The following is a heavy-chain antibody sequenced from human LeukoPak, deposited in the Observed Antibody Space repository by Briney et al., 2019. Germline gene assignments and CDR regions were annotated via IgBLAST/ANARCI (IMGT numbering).Heavy chain of an antibody. D-gene: IGHD3-22*01. V-gene: IGHV1-46*01. CDR1: GYTFTSYY. CDR2: INPSGGST. J-gene: IGHJ3*02. Sequence: ASVKVSCKASGYTFTSYYMRWVRQAPGQGLEWMGIINPSGGSTSYAQKFQGRVTMTRDTSTSTVYMELSSLRSEDTAVYYCARGFMDSSGYYIGAFDIWGQGTMVTVSS. CDR3: ARGFMDSSGYYIGAFDI.